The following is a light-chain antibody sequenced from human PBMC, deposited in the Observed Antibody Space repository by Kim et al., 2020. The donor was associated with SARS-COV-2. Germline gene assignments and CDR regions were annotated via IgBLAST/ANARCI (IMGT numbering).Light chain of an antibody. Sequence: ASVKLTCTLSSGHSSYAIAWHQQQPEKGPRYLMKVNSDGSHNKGDGIPDRFSGSSSGAERYLTISSLQSEDEADYYCQTWGTGIWVFGGGTQLTVL. CDR3: QTWGTGIWV. CDR1: SGHSSYA. CDR2: VNSDGSH. V-gene: IGLV4-69*01. J-gene: IGLJ3*02.